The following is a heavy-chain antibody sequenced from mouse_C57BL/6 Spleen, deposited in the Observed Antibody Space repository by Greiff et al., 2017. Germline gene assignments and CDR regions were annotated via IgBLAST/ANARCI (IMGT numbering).Heavy chain of an antibody. CDR2: INPGSGGT. Sequence: VNVVESGAELVRPGTSVKVSCKASGYAFTNYLIEWVKQRPGQGLEWIGVINPGSGGTNYNEKFKGKATLTADKSSSTAYMQLSSLTSEDSAVYFCARDGNYDYWGQGTTLTVSS. J-gene: IGHJ2*01. V-gene: IGHV1-54*01. CDR3: ARDGNYDY. CDR1: GYAFTNYL. D-gene: IGHD2-1*01.